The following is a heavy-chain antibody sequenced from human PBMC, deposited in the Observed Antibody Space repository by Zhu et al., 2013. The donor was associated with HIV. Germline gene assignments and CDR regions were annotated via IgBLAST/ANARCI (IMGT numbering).Heavy chain of an antibody. Sequence: QVQLVQSGAEVKKPGASVKVSCKASGYTFTGYYIHWVRQAPGQGLEWMGWINPNSGGTKYAQKFQGRVTMTRDTSISTAYMELSRLRSDDTAVYYCARGEGITVTTIDWFDPVGPGNPGPPSPQ. J-gene: IGHJ5*02. V-gene: IGHV1-2*02. CDR1: GYTFTGYY. CDR2: INPNSGGT. CDR3: ARGEGITVTTIDWFDP. D-gene: IGHD4-4*01.